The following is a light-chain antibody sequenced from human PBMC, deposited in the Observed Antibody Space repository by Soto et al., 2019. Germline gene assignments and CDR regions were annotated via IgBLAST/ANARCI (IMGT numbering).Light chain of an antibody. V-gene: IGKV1-6*01. J-gene: IGKJ3*01. Sequence: AIQMTQSPSSLSASVGDRVTITCRASQGIRNDLGWYQQKPGKAPKLLIYAASSLQSGVPSRFGGSGSGTDFTLTISSRQPEDFSTYYCLQDYSYPFTFGPGTKVDIK. CDR1: QGIRND. CDR2: AAS. CDR3: LQDYSYPFT.